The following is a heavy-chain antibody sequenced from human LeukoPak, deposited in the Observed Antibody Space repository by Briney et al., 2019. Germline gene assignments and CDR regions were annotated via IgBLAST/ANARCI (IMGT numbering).Heavy chain of an antibody. CDR3: AKGGLGAGKRVPFDY. D-gene: IGHD4/OR15-4a*01. CDR1: GFTSSGNA. V-gene: IGHV3-23*01. Sequence: GGSLRLSCVASGFTSSGNAMSWVRQAPGKGLEWVSGISGTGGSTYYADSVKGRFTISRDNSKNTLYLQMNSLRAEDTAVYYCAKGGLGAGKRVPFDYWGQGALVTVSS. J-gene: IGHJ4*02. CDR2: ISGTGGST.